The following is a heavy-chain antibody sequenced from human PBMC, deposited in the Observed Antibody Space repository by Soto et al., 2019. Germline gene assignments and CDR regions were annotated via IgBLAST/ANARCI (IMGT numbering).Heavy chain of an antibody. CDR3: AKAYTGYSGYDYFDY. Sequence: EVQLLESGGGLVQPGGSLRLSCAASGFTFSSYAMSWVRQAPGKGLEWVSAISGSGGSTYYADSVKGRFTISRDNSKNTLYLQMNRLRAEDTAVYYCAKAYTGYSGYDYFDYWGQGTLVTVSS. CDR2: ISGSGGST. CDR1: GFTFSSYA. J-gene: IGHJ4*02. D-gene: IGHD5-12*01. V-gene: IGHV3-23*01.